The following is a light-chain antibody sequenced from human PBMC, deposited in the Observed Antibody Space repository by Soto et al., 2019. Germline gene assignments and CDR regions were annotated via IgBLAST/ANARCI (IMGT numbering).Light chain of an antibody. CDR2: EVT. CDR3: SSVTRRGTYV. CDR1: SNDVGGYNY. J-gene: IGLJ1*01. V-gene: IGLV2-14*01. Sequence: QSALTQPASLSRSAGQSITISCTGTSNDVGGYNYVSWYQQHPGKAPKVMIYEVTYRPSGVSNRFSGSKSGNTASLTISGLQAEDEADYYCSSVTRRGTYVLGTGTKLTVL.